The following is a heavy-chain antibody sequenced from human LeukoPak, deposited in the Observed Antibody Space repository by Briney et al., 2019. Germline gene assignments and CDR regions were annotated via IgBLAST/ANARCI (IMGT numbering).Heavy chain of an antibody. D-gene: IGHD3-22*01. CDR1: GGSVSSGTYY. V-gene: IGHV4-61*01. CDR2: IYHSGST. J-gene: IGHJ6*03. Sequence: PSETLSLTCTVSGGSVSSGTYYWNWIRQPPGKGLEWIGYIYHSGSTNYNPSLKSRATISIDTSKNQFSLKLNHVTAADTAVYYCARDEDNSGRYYYYMDVWGKGTTVTVSS. CDR3: ARDEDNSGRYYYYMDV.